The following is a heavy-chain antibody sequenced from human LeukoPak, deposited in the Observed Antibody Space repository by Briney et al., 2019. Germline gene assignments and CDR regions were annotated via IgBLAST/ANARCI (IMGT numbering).Heavy chain of an antibody. CDR2: IYTSGST. CDR3: ARVPRGVAVAGTRKYYFDY. V-gene: IGHV4-61*02. Sequence: SETLSLTCTVSGGSISSGSYYWSWIRQPAGKGLEWIGRIYTSGSTNYNPSLKSRVTISVDTSKNQFSLKLSSVTAADTGVYYCARVPRGVAVAGTRKYYFDYWGQGTLVTVSS. CDR1: GGSISSGSYY. D-gene: IGHD6-19*01. J-gene: IGHJ4*02.